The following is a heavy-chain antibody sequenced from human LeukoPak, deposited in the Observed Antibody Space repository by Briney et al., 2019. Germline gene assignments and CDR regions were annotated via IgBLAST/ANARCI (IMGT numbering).Heavy chain of an antibody. V-gene: IGHV3-74*01. CDR2: INSDGSRT. J-gene: IGHJ4*02. Sequence: GGSLRLSCAASGFTFSSYWMHWVRQAPGQGLVWVSRINSDGSRTNYADSVKGRFTISRDNAKNTLYLQMNSLRADDKAVYYSASIFGELSLSAFGYWGQGTLVTVSS. CDR1: GFTFSSYW. D-gene: IGHD3-16*02. CDR3: ASIFGELSLSAFGY.